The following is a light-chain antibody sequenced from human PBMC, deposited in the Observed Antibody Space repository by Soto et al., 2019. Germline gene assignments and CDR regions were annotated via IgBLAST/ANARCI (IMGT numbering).Light chain of an antibody. J-gene: IGKJ2*01. CDR1: QSISSY. V-gene: IGKV1-39*01. CDR2: AAS. Sequence: DLQMTQSPSSLSASVGDRVTITCRASQSISSYLNWYQQNPGKAPQLLIYAASSLQSGVPSRFSGSGSGTDFTLTISSLQPEDFATYYCQQSYSTPIFGQGTKLEIK. CDR3: QQSYSTPI.